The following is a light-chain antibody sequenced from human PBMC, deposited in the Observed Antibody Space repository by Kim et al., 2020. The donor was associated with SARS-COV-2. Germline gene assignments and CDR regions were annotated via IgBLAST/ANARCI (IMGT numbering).Light chain of an antibody. J-gene: IGKJ4*01. Sequence: DIQMTQSPSSLSASVGDTVTITCRASQSISTYLNWHQQKPGRAPEVLIYATSSLQSGVRSRFSGSGSRTEFTLTITSLQPEDFATYYCQQSYSNPLTFGGGTKVDIK. CDR2: ATS. CDR3: QQSYSNPLT. CDR1: QSISTY. V-gene: IGKV1-39*01.